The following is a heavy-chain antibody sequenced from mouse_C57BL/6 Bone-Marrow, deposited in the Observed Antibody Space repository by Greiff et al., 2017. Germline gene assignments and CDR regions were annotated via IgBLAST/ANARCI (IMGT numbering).Heavy chain of an antibody. Sequence: QVTLKESGPGLLQPSQTLSLTCSFSGFSLSTFGMGVGWIRQPSGKGLEWLAHIWWDDDKYYNPALKSRLTISKDTSKNLVVLKIADVNTAATATYYGAGIEAQVRLRGFAYWGQGNLITVSA. J-gene: IGHJ3*01. D-gene: IGHD3-1*01. V-gene: IGHV8-8*01. CDR1: GFSLSTFGMG. CDR2: IWWDDDK. CDR3: AGIEAQVRLRGFAY.